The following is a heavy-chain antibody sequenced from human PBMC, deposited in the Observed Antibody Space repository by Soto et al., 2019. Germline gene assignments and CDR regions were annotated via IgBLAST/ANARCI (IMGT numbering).Heavy chain of an antibody. V-gene: IGHV3-74*01. D-gene: IGHD6-19*01. CDR3: ARDPAPIGWYDY. Sequence: GGSLRLSCGASGFTLCSYWMHWVRQAPGKRLEWVSRINRHGSSTSYADSVKGRFTISRDSASNTLNLQMNSLRAEDTAVYYCARDPAPIGWYDYWGQGTLVTVSS. J-gene: IGHJ4*02. CDR1: GFTLCSYW. CDR2: INRHGSST.